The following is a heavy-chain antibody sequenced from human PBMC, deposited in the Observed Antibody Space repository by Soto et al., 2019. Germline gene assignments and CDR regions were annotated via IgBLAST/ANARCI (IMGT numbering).Heavy chain of an antibody. J-gene: IGHJ6*02. CDR2: INHSGST. D-gene: IGHD3-9*01. V-gene: IGHV4-34*01. CDR3: ARGVPFYDILTGYRYYYGMDV. Sequence: SETLSLTCAVYGGSFSGYYWSWIRQPPGKGLEWIGEINHSGSTNYNPSLKSRVTISVDTSKNQFSLKLSSVTAADTAVYYCARGVPFYDILTGYRYYYGMDVWGQGTTVTV. CDR1: GGSFSGYY.